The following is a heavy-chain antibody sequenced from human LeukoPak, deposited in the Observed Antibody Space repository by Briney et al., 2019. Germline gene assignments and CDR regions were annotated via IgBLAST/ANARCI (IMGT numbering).Heavy chain of an antibody. CDR3: AKDAGGYYYYYMGV. J-gene: IGHJ6*03. V-gene: IGHV3-9*01. CDR1: GSIFDDYA. CDR2: ISWNSNTI. D-gene: IGHD1-26*01. Sequence: GGTLRLSCAASGSIFDDYAMHWVREAPGKGLEWVSGISWNSNTIGYADSVKGRFTISRDNAKNSLYLQMNSLRPEDTALYYCAKDAGGYYYYYMGVWGKGTTVTISS.